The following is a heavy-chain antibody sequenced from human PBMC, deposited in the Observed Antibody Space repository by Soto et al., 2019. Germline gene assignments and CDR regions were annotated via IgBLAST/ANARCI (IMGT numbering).Heavy chain of an antibody. CDR2: IYYSGRT. V-gene: IGHV4-59*08. CDR3: AISSIAARPRYFQH. D-gene: IGHD6-6*01. J-gene: IGHJ1*01. Sequence: SETLSLTCTVSGGSISSYYWSWIRQPPGKGLEWIGYIYYSGRTNYNPSLKSRVTISVDTSKNQFSLKLSSVTAADTAVYYCAISSIAARPRYFQHWGQGTLVTVSS. CDR1: GGSISSYY.